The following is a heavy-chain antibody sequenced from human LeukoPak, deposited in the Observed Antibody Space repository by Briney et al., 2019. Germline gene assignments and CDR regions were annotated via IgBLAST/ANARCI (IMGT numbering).Heavy chain of an antibody. CDR1: GDSISSSNYY. V-gene: IGHV4-39*01. CDR2: VYYSGTT. J-gene: IGHJ4*02. D-gene: IGHD2/OR15-2a*01. CDR3: ARREYPRKYYFDF. Sequence: SETLSLTCTVSGDSISSSNYYWGWIRQTPRKGLEWIGSVYYSGTTYYNPSLKSRLTMSVDTSKNQFSLKLHSVTAAGTAVYYCARREYPRKYYFDFWGQGTLVTVSS.